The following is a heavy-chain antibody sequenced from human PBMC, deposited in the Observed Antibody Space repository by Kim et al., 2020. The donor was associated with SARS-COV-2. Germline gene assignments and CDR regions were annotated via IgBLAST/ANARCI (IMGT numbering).Heavy chain of an antibody. J-gene: IGHJ5*02. D-gene: IGHD1-26*01. Sequence: PSLKSRVTISLATSKSQFSLKLSSVTAADTAVYYCARGYYTGTYTNWFDPWGQGTLVTVSS. CDR3: ARGYYTGTYTNWFDP. V-gene: IGHV4-59*09.